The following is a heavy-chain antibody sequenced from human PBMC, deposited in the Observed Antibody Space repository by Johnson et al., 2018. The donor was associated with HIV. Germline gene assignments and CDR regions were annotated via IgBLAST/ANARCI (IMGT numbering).Heavy chain of an antibody. Sequence: QVQLVESGGGVVQPGRSLRLSCAASGFTFSSYAMHWVRQAPGKGLEWVAVISHDGSNKYYADSVKGRFTISRDNSKNTLYLQMNSLRAEDTAVYYCALAAIAAAGDAFDIWGQGTMVTVSS. CDR1: GFTFSSYA. J-gene: IGHJ3*02. D-gene: IGHD6-13*01. CDR3: ALAAIAAAGDAFDI. V-gene: IGHV3-30*14. CDR2: ISHDGSNK.